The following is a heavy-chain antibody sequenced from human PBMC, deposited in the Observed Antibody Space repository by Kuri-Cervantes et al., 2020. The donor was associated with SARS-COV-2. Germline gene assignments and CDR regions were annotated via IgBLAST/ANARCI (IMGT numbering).Heavy chain of an antibody. J-gene: IGHJ4*02. CDR2: IYWDDDK. V-gene: IGHV2-5*02. CDR3: AHISPYCSGGSCYHFDY. CDR1: GFSLSTSGVG. Sequence: SGPTLVKPTQTLTLTCTFSGFSLSTSGVGGGWIRQPPGKALEWLALIYWDDDKRYSPSLKSRLTITKDTSKNQVVLTMTNMDPVDTATYYCAHISPYCSGGSCYHFDYWGQGTLVTVSS. D-gene: IGHD2-15*01.